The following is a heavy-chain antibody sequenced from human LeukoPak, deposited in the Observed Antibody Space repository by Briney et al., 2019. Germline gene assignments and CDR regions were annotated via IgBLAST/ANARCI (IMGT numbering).Heavy chain of an antibody. CDR1: GGSISSYY. J-gene: IGHJ4*02. V-gene: IGHV4-59*06. CDR3: ARGAAGITSN. CDR2: IYYTGST. Sequence: SETLSLTCAVSGGSISSYYWSWIRQPPGKGLEWIGYIYYTGSTYYNPSLKSRVTISVDMFKSQFSLKLSSVTAADTAVYYCARGAAGITSNWGQGTLVTVSS. D-gene: IGHD3-10*01.